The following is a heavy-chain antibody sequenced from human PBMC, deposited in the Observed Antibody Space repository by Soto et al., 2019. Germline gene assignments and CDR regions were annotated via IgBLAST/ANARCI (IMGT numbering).Heavy chain of an antibody. V-gene: IGHV4-30-2*01. CDR3: ARERPDAARLEP. CDR2: IYHSVST. D-gene: IGHD2-2*01. CDR1: GGSISSGGYS. Sequence: PSETLSLTCAVSGGSISSGGYSWSWIRQPPGKGLEWIGYIYHSVSTYYNPSLKSRVTISVDRSKNQFSLKLSSVTAADTAVYYCARERPDAARLEPWGQGTLVTVSS. J-gene: IGHJ5*02.